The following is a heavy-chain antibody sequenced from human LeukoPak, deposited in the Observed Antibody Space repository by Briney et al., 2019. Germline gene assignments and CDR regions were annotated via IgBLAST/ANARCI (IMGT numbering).Heavy chain of an antibody. V-gene: IGHV3-9*01. CDR2: ISWNSGSI. J-gene: IGHJ4*02. CDR3: AKVKDSYGFSHFDY. Sequence: GRSLRLSCAASGFTFYDYAMHWVRQAPGKGLEWVSGISWNSGSIGYADSVKGRFTISRDNAKNSLYLQMNSLRAEDTALYYCAKVKDSYGFSHFDYWGQGTLVTVSS. D-gene: IGHD5-18*01. CDR1: GFTFYDYA.